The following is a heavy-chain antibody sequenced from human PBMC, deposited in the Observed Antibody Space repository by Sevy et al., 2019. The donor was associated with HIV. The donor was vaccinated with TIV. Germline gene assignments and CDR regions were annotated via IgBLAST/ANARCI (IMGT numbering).Heavy chain of an antibody. J-gene: IGHJ4*02. D-gene: IGHD5-18*01. CDR1: GGSVSSGSYY. V-gene: IGHV4-61*01. Sequence: SETLSLTCTVSGGSVSSGSYYWSWIRQPPGKGLEWIGYIYYSGSTNYNPSLKSRVTISVDTSKNQFSLKLSSVTTADTAVYYCARARSPDTAMVDFDYWGQGTLVTVSS. CDR3: ARARSPDTAMVDFDY. CDR2: IYYSGST.